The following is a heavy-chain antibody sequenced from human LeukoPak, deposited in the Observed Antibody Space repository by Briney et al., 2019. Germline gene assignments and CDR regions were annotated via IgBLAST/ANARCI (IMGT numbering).Heavy chain of an antibody. CDR1: GLTFSSYA. Sequence: GGSLRLSCAASGLTFSSYAMSWVRQAPGKGLEWVSAISGSSGSTYYADSVKGRFTISRDNSKNTLYLQMNSLRAEDTAVYYCANHGWDASIDYWGQGTLVTVSS. J-gene: IGHJ4*02. CDR2: ISGSSGST. D-gene: IGHD6-19*01. V-gene: IGHV3-23*01. CDR3: ANHGWDASIDY.